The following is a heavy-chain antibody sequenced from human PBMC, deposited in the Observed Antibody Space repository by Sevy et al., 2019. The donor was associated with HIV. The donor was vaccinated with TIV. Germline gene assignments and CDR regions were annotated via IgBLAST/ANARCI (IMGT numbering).Heavy chain of an antibody. Sequence: ASVKVSCKVSGKNLNDLPMHWVRQAPGKGLEWMGRFDPEDGERIYAQKCQGRVTMTENTSRDTAYMELNSLRSEDTAMYYCATTREYYEDNSGYLDYWGQGILVTVSS. CDR3: ATTREYYEDNSGYLDY. V-gene: IGHV1-24*01. CDR1: GKNLNDLP. J-gene: IGHJ4*02. D-gene: IGHD3-16*01. CDR2: FDPEDGER.